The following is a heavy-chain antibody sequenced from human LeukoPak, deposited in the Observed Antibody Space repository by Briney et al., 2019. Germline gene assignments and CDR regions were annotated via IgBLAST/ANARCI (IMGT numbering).Heavy chain of an antibody. D-gene: IGHD6-6*01. CDR1: GYSISSGYY. CDR2: IYHSGSA. Sequence: PSETLSLTCGVSGYSISSGYYWGWIRQPPGRGLEWIGSIYHSGSAYYNPSLKSRVTISVDTSKNQFSLKLTSVTAADTAVYYCARDSLYSIAARFDYWAQGTLVTVSS. CDR3: ARDSLYSIAARFDY. V-gene: IGHV4-38-2*02. J-gene: IGHJ4*02.